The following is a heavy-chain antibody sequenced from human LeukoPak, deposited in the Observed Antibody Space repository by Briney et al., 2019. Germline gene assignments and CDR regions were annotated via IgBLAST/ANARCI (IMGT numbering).Heavy chain of an antibody. Sequence: GGSLRLSCAASGFTFSSYAMSWVRQAPGKGLEWVSAISGSGGSTYYADSVKGRFTISRDNSKNTLYLQMNSLRAEDTAVYYCGKDQIVVVPVATAGENCFKPWRQGTLVSV. V-gene: IGHV3-23*01. CDR3: GKDQIVVVPVATAGENCFKP. D-gene: IGHD2-2*01. CDR1: GFTFSSYA. J-gene: IGHJ5*02. CDR2: ISGSGGST.